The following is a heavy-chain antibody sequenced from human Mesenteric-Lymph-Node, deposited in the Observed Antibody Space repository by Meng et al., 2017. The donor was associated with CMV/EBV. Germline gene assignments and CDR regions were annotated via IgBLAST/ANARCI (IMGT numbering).Heavy chain of an antibody. Sequence: GGSLRLSCAASGLTFSDFAMSWVRQAPGKGLEWVSVMYSDDRVAYYAASVKGRFTISRENSKNTLYLQMNSLRVEDTGVYFCVRMGADGYPFEYWGQGTLVTVSS. CDR1: GLTFSDFA. CDR3: VRMGADGYPFEY. J-gene: IGHJ4*02. V-gene: IGHV3-23*03. CDR2: MYSDDRVA. D-gene: IGHD5-24*01.